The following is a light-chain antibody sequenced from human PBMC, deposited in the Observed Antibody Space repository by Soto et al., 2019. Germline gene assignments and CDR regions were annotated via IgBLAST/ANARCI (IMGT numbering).Light chain of an antibody. CDR3: HQYHSLPLT. CDR2: DAS. Sequence: DIQMTQSPSSLSASVGDRVTITCQASQDISNSISWYQQRPGKAPKLVIHDASTLETGVPSSLSGSGSWTEFTFAITTLQSEDIATYYCHQYHSLPLTFGGGTKVEIK. CDR1: QDISNS. J-gene: IGKJ4*01. V-gene: IGKV1-33*01.